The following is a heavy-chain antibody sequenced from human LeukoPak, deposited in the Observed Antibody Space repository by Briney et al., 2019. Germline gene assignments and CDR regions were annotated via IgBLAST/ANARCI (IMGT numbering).Heavy chain of an antibody. CDR1: GFTFSSYW. Sequence: GGSLRLSCAASGFTFSSYWMSWVRQAPGKGLEWVANIKQDGSEKYYVDSVKGRFTISRDNAKNSMYLQMNSLRAEDTAVYYCARWDIRGTAHQLDYWGQGTLVTVSS. CDR2: IKQDGSEK. J-gene: IGHJ4*02. CDR3: ARWDIRGTAHQLDY. V-gene: IGHV3-7*01. D-gene: IGHD1-7*01.